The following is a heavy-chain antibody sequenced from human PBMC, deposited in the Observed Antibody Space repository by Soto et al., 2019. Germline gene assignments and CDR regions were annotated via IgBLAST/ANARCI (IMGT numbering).Heavy chain of an antibody. V-gene: IGHV3-23*01. CDR2: ISGSGRST. CDR1: GFTFSSYA. D-gene: IGHD5-18*01. J-gene: IGHJ4*02. Sequence: EVQLLESGGGLVQPGGSLRLSCAASGFTFSSYALSWVRQAPGKGLEWVSAISGSGRSTYYADSVRGRFTISRDNSKDTLYLQMNSLRAEDTAVYYCAKDSGYSYGYDYFDYWGQGTLVTVSS. CDR3: AKDSGYSYGYDYFDY.